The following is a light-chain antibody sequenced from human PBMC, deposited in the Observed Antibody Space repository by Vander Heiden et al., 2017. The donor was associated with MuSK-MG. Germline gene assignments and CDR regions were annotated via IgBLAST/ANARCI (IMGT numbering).Light chain of an antibody. CDR2: KDS. Sequence: SSELTPPPSVSVSPVQPASITCSRAQLGDKYACWYQQKPGQSPVLVIYKDSKRPAGIPERFSGSNSGNTATLTSSGTQAREEADYYCQAGDSSTAKVVFGGGTKLTVL. V-gene: IGLV3-1*01. CDR3: QAGDSSTAKVV. CDR1: QLGDKY. J-gene: IGLJ2*01.